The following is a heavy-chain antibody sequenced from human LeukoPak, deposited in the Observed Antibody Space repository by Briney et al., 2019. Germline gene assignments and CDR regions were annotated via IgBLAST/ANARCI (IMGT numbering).Heavy chain of an antibody. CDR1: GGSISSYY. D-gene: IGHD2-2*01. CDR2: IYYSGST. Sequence: SETLSLTCTVSGGSISSYYWNWIRQPPGKGLEWIGYIYYSGSTNYNPSLKSRVTISVDTSKNQFSLKLSSVTAADTAMYYCARSPYQLLSDIAYNWFDPWGQGTLVTVSS. J-gene: IGHJ5*02. V-gene: IGHV4-59*01. CDR3: ARSPYQLLSDIAYNWFDP.